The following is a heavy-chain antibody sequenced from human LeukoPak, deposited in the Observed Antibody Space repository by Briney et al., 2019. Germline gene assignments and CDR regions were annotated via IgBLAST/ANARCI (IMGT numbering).Heavy chain of an antibody. V-gene: IGHV1-46*01. D-gene: IGHD6-6*01. CDR3: ARTAARRFDY. Sequence: ASVKVSCKASGYTFPSYFMRWVRQAPGQGLEWMGIINPTGGSTTYAQKFQGRVTMTRDTSTSTVYMELSSLRSDDTAVYYCARTAARRFDYWGQGTLVTVSS. CDR2: INPTGGST. CDR1: GYTFPSYF. J-gene: IGHJ4*02.